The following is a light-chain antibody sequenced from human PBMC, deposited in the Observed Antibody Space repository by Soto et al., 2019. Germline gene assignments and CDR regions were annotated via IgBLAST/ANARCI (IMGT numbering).Light chain of an antibody. CDR1: SSDVGDYNY. Sequence: QSALTQPASVSGSPGQSITISCTGTSSDVGDYNYVSWYQQHPGKAPKLMIYDVSNRPSGVSNRFSGSKSGNTASLTISGLQAGDEADYYCSSYTSSSPRVFGTGTKVTVL. V-gene: IGLV2-14*01. J-gene: IGLJ1*01. CDR3: SSYTSSSPRV. CDR2: DVS.